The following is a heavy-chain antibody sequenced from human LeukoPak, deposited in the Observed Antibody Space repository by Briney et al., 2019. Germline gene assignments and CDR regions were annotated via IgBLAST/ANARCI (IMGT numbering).Heavy chain of an antibody. CDR1: GYSFTSYW. V-gene: IGHV5-51*01. CDR2: IYPGDSDT. D-gene: IGHD2-15*01. J-gene: IGHJ4*02. Sequence: GESLQISCKGSGYSFTSYWIGWVRQMPGKGLEWMGIIYPGDSDTRYSPSFQGQVTISADKSISTAYLQWSSLKASDTAMYYCARRDCSGGSCFYYFDYWGQGTLVTVSS. CDR3: ARRDCSGGSCFYYFDY.